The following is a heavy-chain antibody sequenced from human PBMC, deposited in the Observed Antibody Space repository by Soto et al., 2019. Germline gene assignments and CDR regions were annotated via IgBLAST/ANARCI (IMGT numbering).Heavy chain of an antibody. V-gene: IGHV4-31*03. D-gene: IGHD3-22*01. Sequence: PSETLSLTCTVSGGSISSGGYYWSWIRQHPGKGLEWIGYIYYSGSTYYNPSLKSRVTISVDTSKNQFSLKLSSVTAADTAVYYCARAQVRVYYDSSGYSNWFAPWGQGTLVTVSS. CDR3: ARAQVRVYYDSSGYSNWFAP. J-gene: IGHJ5*02. CDR2: IYYSGST. CDR1: GGSISSGGYY.